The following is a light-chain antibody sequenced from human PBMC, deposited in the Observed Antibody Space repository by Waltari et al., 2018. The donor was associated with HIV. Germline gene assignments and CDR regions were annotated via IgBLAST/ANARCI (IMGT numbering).Light chain of an antibody. CDR3: QSYDSSLSGWV. CDR1: SSNTGAGYD. J-gene: IGLJ3*02. V-gene: IGLV1-40*01. CDR2: GNS. Sequence: QSVLTQPPSVSGAPGQRVTIPCTGSSSNTGAGYDVHWYQQLPGTAPKLLSYGNSTRPSGVPDRFSGSKSGTSASLAITGLQAEDEADYYCQSYDSSLSGWVFGGGTKLTVL.